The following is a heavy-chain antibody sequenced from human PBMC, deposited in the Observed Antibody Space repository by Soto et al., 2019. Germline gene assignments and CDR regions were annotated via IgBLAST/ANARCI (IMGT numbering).Heavy chain of an antibody. J-gene: IGHJ6*02. CDR1: GFTFSDYY. D-gene: IGHD3-16*01. Sequence: QVQLVESGGGLVKPGGSLRLSCAASGFTFSDYYMSWIRQAPGKGLEWVSYISSSGSTIYYADSVKGRFTISRDNAKNPRYLQMNSRRAEDPAVYYCARDPYVAQARHYYGMDVWGQGTTVTVSS. CDR3: ARDPYVAQARHYYGMDV. CDR2: ISSSGSTI. V-gene: IGHV3-11*01.